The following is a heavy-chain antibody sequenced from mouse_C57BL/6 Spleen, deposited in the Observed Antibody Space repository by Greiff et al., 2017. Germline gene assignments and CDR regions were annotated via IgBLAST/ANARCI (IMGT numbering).Heavy chain of an antibody. CDR3: ARSGGRDYGWYFDG. J-gene: IGHJ1*03. Sequence: QVQLQQSGAELVKPGASVKISCKASGYAFSSYWMNWVKQRPGQGLEWIGQIYPGDGDTNYNGKFKGKATLTADKASSTAYMQLSSLTSEDSAVYFCARSGGRDYGWYFDGWGTGTTVTVSS. CDR2: IYPGDGDT. V-gene: IGHV1-80*01. CDR1: GYAFSSYW. D-gene: IGHD2-4*01.